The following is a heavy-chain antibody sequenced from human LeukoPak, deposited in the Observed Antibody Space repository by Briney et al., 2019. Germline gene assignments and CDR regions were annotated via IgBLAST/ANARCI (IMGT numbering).Heavy chain of an antibody. CDR2: ISSSSSYI. J-gene: IGHJ4*02. Sequence: PGGSLRLSCAASGFTFSSYSMNWVRQAPGKGLEWVSSISSSSSYIYYADSVKGRFTISRDNAKNSLYLQMSSPRAEDTAVYYCARYEGYSYGGYSFDYWGQGTLVTVSS. CDR1: GFTFSSYS. D-gene: IGHD5-18*01. V-gene: IGHV3-21*01. CDR3: ARYEGYSYGGYSFDY.